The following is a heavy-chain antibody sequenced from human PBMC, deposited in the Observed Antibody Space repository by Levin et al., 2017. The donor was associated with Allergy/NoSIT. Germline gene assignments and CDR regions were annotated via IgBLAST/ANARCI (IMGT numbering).Heavy chain of an antibody. J-gene: IGHJ6*02. Sequence: GESLKISCTASGFTFGDYAMSWFRQAPGKGLEWVGFIRSKAYGGTTEYAASVKGRFTISRDDSKSIAYLQMNSLKTEDTAVYYCTRDRLPPRRFGELLYGGSYYYGMDVWGQGTTVTVSS. CDR2: IRSKAYGGTT. CDR1: GFTFGDYA. D-gene: IGHD3-10*01. CDR3: TRDRLPPRRFGELLYGGSYYYGMDV. V-gene: IGHV3-49*03.